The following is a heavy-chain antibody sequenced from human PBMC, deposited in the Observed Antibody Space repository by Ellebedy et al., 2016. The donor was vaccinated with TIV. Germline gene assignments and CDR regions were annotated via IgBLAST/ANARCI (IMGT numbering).Heavy chain of an antibody. CDR1: GFTVSGNY. D-gene: IGHD3-22*01. CDR3: AKSHDSSGYHYVGAFDI. J-gene: IGHJ3*02. CDR2: IYSSGIT. Sequence: GGSLRLSCAVSGFTVSGNYMSWVRQAPGKGLEWVSIIYSSGITYYPDSVKGRFAISRDNAKNTLYLQMDSLRAEDTAIYYCAKSHDSSGYHYVGAFDIWGLGTKVTASS. V-gene: IGHV3-53*01.